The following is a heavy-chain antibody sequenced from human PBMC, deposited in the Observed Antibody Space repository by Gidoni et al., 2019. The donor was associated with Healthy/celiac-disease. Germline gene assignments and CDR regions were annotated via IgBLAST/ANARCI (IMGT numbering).Heavy chain of an antibody. CDR1: GGNFSSYA. CDR3: ARGVATITRFDY. J-gene: IGHJ4*02. CDR2: IIPVFGTA. D-gene: IGHD5-12*01. V-gene: IGHV1-69*01. Sequence: QVQLVQSGAEVKKPGSSVTVSCKAAGGNFSSYAISWVRQAPGKGLEWMGGIIPVFGTASYAQKFQGRVTITADESTSTAYMELSSLRSEDTAVYYCARGVATITRFDYWGQGPLVTVSS.